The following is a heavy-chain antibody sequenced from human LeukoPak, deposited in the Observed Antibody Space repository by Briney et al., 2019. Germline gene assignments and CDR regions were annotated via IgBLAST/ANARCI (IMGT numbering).Heavy chain of an antibody. V-gene: IGHV3-30-3*01. D-gene: IGHD6-13*01. Sequence: GGSLRLSCVASGFTFSSYAMHWVRQAPGKGLEWVAVISYDGSNKYYADSVKGRFTISRDNSKNTLYLQMNSLRAEDTAVYYCARVSSAAGDDAFDIWGQGTMVTVSS. J-gene: IGHJ3*02. CDR2: ISYDGSNK. CDR1: GFTFSSYA. CDR3: ARVSSAAGDDAFDI.